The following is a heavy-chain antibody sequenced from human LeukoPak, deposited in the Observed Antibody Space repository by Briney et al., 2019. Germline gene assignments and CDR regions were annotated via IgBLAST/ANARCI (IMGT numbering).Heavy chain of an antibody. J-gene: IGHJ6*03. CDR1: GFPFNKYW. CDR2: IKEDRSEK. Sequence: PGGSLRLSCAASGFPFNKYWMTWVRQAPGKGLEWVADIKEDRSEKYSADSVTGRFTFPRDNARTPIYLQMNSLSPEDTAVYYCARVKQRRVRLLGRDTTHNCYDYMDVWGKGTTVTVSS. V-gene: IGHV3-7*01. CDR3: ARVKQRRVRLLGRDTTHNCYDYMDV. D-gene: IGHD6-13*01.